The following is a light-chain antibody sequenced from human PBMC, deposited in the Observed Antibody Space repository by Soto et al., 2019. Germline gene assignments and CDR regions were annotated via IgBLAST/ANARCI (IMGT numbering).Light chain of an antibody. J-gene: IGKJ1*01. Sequence: DIVMTQSPDSLAVSLGERATINCKSSQSVLYSSNNMNYLAWYQQKPGQPPKLLIYWASTRESGVPDRFSGSGSGTDFTLTISSLQAEDVAVYYCQQYYSTPPTFGRGTKVEIK. CDR2: WAS. CDR3: QQYYSTPPT. CDR1: QSVLYSSNNMNY. V-gene: IGKV4-1*01.